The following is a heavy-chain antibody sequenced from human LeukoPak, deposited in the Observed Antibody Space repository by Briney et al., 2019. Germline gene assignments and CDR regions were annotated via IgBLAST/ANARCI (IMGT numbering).Heavy chain of an antibody. CDR1: GFTFSSYS. J-gene: IGHJ6*03. V-gene: IGHV3-48*01. Sequence: GGSLRLSCAASGFTFSSYSMNWVRQAPGNGLEWVSYISSSSSTIYYADSVKGRFTISRDNAKNSLYLQMNSLRAEDTAVYYCARRQQYGSGSYYYYYYMDVWGKGTTVTVSS. CDR3: ARRQQYGSGSYYYYYYMDV. CDR2: ISSSSSTI. D-gene: IGHD3-10*01.